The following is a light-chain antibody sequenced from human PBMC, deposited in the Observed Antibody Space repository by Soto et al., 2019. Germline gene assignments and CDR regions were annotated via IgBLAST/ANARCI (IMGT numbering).Light chain of an antibody. V-gene: IGKV3-15*01. CDR1: QSLRST. Sequence: MTQSPYLLALSLEGRATLSWRASQSLRSTLAWYQQKPGQAPRLLIYEASTRATGIPDRFSGSGSGTDFTLTISGLQSEDFAVYYCQQYNNWPHTFGEGTKVDIK. CDR2: EAS. CDR3: QQYNNWPHT. J-gene: IGKJ4*02.